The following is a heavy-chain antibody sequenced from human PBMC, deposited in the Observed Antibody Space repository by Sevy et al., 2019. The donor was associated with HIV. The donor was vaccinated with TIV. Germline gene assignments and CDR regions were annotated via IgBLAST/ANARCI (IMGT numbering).Heavy chain of an antibody. J-gene: IGHJ4*02. CDR2: IKSKIDGETT. CDR1: GFTFNNAW. V-gene: IGHV3-15*01. Sequence: GGSLRLSCAVSGFTFNNAWMNWVRQAPGTGLQWVGLIKSKIDGETTDYAEPVKGRFSISRYDSKNTLYLQMNSLKIEDTAVYYCATAPGYYDSAPFDYWGPGTLVTVSS. D-gene: IGHD3-22*01. CDR3: ATAPGYYDSAPFDY.